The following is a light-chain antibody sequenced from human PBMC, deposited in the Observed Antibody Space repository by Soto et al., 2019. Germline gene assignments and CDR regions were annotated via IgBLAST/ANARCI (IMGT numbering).Light chain of an antibody. CDR1: QSVSSNF. V-gene: IGKV3-20*01. CDR2: GAS. Sequence: EILLAQSPWTLSLSLLQIAALSCRPSQSVSSNFLAWYQQKPGQAPRLLIYGASNRATGIPDRFSGSGSGTDFTLTISRLEPEDFAVYYCQQSGSSPPTFGQGTKVDI. J-gene: IGKJ1*01. CDR3: QQSGSSPPT.